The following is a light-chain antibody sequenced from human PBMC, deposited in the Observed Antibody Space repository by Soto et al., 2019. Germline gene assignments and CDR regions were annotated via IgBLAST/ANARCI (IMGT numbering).Light chain of an antibody. CDR1: QSVSSY. J-gene: IGKJ1*01. CDR2: DAS. CDR3: QQRSNGPLT. V-gene: IGKV3-11*01. Sequence: EIVLTQSPATLSLSPGERATLSCRASQSVSSYFAWYQQKPGQAPRLLIYDASNRATGIPARCSGSGSWTDFTRTISSLEPEDLAVYYCQQRSNGPLTFGQGTKVEIK.